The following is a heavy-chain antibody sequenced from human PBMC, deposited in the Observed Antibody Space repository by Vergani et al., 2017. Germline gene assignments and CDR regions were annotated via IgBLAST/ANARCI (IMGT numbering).Heavy chain of an antibody. CDR1: GFSFIGYR. J-gene: IGHJ5*01. D-gene: IGHD2-15*01. Sequence: VQLVESGGGLIHPGGSLRLSCEGSGFSFIGYRMYWVCQSPAKGRVWVSRITSDGSITHYADSVKGRFTISRDNAKNTLYLEMNSLRGDDTAIYYCVRAICSGAGFMSNWFDSWVQGTLVTVSS. CDR3: VRAICSGAGFMSNWFDS. V-gene: IGHV3-74*01. CDR2: ITSDGSIT.